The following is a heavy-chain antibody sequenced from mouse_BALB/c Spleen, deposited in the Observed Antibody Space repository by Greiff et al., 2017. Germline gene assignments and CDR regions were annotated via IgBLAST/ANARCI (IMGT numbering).Heavy chain of an antibody. J-gene: IGHJ4*01. D-gene: IGHD2-14*01. Sequence: EVQLVESGGGLVKPGGSLKLSCAASGFTFSSYAMSWVRQTPEKRLEWVASISSGGSTYYPDSVKGRFTISRDNARNILYLQMSSLRSEDTAMYYCARGGNYRYDVWAMDYWGQGTSVTVSS. CDR2: ISSGGST. CDR1: GFTFSSYA. CDR3: ARGGNYRYDVWAMDY. V-gene: IGHV5-6-5*01.